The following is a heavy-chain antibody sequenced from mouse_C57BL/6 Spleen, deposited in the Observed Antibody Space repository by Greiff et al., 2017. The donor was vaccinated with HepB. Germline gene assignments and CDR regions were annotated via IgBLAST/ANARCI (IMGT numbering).Heavy chain of an antibody. J-gene: IGHJ1*03. CDR3: TPYYGNWYVDV. V-gene: IGHV14-4*01. Sequence: VQLKESGAELVRPGASVKLSCTASGFNIKDDYMHWVKQRPEQGLEWIGWIDPENGDTEYASKFQGKATITADTSSNTAYLQLSSLTSEDTAVYYCTPYYGNWYVDVWGTGTTVTVSS. D-gene: IGHD2-10*01. CDR2: IDPENGDT. CDR1: GFNIKDDY.